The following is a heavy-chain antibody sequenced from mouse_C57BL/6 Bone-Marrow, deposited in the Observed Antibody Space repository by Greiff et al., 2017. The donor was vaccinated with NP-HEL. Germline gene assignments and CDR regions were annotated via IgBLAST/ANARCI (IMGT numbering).Heavy chain of an antibody. J-gene: IGHJ4*01. Sequence: QVQLQQPGAELVKPGASVKMSCKASGYTFNSYWITWVKQRPGQGLEWIGDIYPGSGSTNYNEKFKSKATLTVDTSSSTAYMQLSSLTSEDSAVYYCARHDYYGSSYDAMDYWGQGTSVTVSS. CDR2: IYPGSGST. CDR3: ARHDYYGSSYDAMDY. D-gene: IGHD1-1*01. V-gene: IGHV1-55*01. CDR1: GYTFNSYW.